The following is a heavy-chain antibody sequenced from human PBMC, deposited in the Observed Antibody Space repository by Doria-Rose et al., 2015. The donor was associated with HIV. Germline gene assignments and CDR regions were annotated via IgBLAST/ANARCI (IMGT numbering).Heavy chain of an antibody. D-gene: IGHD2-15*01. V-gene: IGHV3-30*18. CDR3: ANGGRTGSDIEY. J-gene: IGHJ4*02. CDR1: GFTFSTYG. Sequence: SGGGVVQPGRSLRLSCAASGFTFSTYGMHWVRQAPGKGLEWVTVISYHGSEKHYADTVKGRFTVSRDNSRNTLYLQMNSLRDEDTAVYYCANGGRTGSDIEYRGQGTLVTVSS. CDR2: ISYHGSEK.